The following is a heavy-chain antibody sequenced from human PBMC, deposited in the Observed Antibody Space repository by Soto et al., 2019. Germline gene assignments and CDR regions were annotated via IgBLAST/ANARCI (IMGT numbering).Heavy chain of an antibody. D-gene: IGHD3-10*01. Sequence: SGTLSLTCTGSGGSIRGYYWTWIRQPPGKGLEWVGSLFYGGTTDYNPSLKSRLTMSLDTSKNHFSLKLRSVTAADTAVYYCARHRGPAPVYWGQGTLVTVSS. CDR3: ARHRGPAPVY. J-gene: IGHJ4*02. CDR1: GGSIRGYY. V-gene: IGHV4-39*01. CDR2: LFYGGTT.